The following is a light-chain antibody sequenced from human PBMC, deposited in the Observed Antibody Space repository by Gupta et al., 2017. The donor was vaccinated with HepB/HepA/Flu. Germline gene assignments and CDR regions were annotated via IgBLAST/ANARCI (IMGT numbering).Light chain of an antibody. Sequence: QSVLTQPPSVSGAPGPRVTISCTGSSSHIGADFDVHWYQQVPGAAPKLLIYGDSSRPSGVPDRFSGSKSGTSASLAITGLQAEDEADYYCQSYDSSLSGGVFGTGTKVTVL. CDR3: QSYDSSLSGGV. V-gene: IGLV1-40*01. CDR1: SSHIGADFD. CDR2: GDS. J-gene: IGLJ1*01.